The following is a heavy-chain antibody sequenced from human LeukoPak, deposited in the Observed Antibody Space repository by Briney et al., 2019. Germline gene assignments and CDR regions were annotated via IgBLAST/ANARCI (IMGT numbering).Heavy chain of an antibody. CDR3: ARAEVRLRGFDY. V-gene: IGHV3-48*02. CDR1: GFMFSSSS. Sequence: GGSLRLYCAASGFMFSSSSMGWVRQAPGKGLEWVSYISDSSGTIYYADSVKGRFTISRGNAKNSLYLQMNSLRDEDTAVYYCARAEVRLRGFDYWGQGTLATVSS. CDR2: ISDSSGTI. D-gene: IGHD1-1*01. J-gene: IGHJ4*02.